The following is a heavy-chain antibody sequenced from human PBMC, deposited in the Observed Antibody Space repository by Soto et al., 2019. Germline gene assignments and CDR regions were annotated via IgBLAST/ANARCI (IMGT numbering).Heavy chain of an antibody. CDR3: ARRGSGSYSDY. D-gene: IGHD3-10*01. J-gene: IGHJ4*02. Sequence: TSETLSLTCTVSGGSISSSSYYWGWIRQPPGKGMEWIGSIYYSGSTYYNPSLKSRVTISVDTSKNQFSLKLSSVTAADTAVYYCARRGSGSYSDYWGQGTLVTVSS. CDR2: IYYSGST. CDR1: GGSISSSSYY. V-gene: IGHV4-39*01.